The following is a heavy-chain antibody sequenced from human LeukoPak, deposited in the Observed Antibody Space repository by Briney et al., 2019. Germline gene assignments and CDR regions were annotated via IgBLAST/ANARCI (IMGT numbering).Heavy chain of an antibody. V-gene: IGHV1-24*01. J-gene: IGHJ4*02. CDR2: FDPEDGET. Sequence: GASVKVSCKVSGYTLTKLSMHWVRQAPRKGLEWMGGFDPEDGETIYAQKFQGRVTMTEDTSTDTAYMELSSLRSEDTAVYYCAKAVAGPSDYWGQGTLVTVSS. CDR3: AKAVAGPSDY. CDR1: GYTLTKLS. D-gene: IGHD6-19*01.